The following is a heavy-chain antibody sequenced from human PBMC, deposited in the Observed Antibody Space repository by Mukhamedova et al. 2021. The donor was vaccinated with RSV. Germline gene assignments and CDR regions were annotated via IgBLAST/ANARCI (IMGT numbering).Heavy chain of an antibody. Sequence: EYMGYIYYSGGTNYNPSLKSRVTISVDTSKNQFSLKLSSVTAADTAVYYCARDRYYDILTGYPNWFDPWVQGTLVTVSS. J-gene: IGHJ5*02. CDR2: IYYSGGT. D-gene: IGHD3-9*01. V-gene: IGHV4-59*01. CDR3: ARDRYYDILTGYPNWFDP.